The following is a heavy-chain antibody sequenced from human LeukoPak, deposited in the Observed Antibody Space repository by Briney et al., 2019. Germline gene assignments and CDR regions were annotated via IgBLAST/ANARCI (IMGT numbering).Heavy chain of an antibody. J-gene: IGHJ4*02. Sequence: SVKVSCKASGGTFSSYAISWVRQAPGQGLEWMGRIIPILGIANYAQKFQGRVTITADKSTSTAYMELSSLRSEDTAVYYCARDSSYYYDSSGYYFYWGQGALVTVSS. CDR1: GGTFSSYA. CDR3: ARDSSYYYDSSGYYFY. CDR2: IIPILGIA. V-gene: IGHV1-69*04. D-gene: IGHD3-22*01.